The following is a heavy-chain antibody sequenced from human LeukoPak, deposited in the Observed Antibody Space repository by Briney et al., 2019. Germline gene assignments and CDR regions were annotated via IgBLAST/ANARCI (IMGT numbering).Heavy chain of an antibody. D-gene: IGHD6-19*01. CDR2: IRGNGATT. J-gene: IGHJ4*02. CDR3: ANAYHDSGCLIDY. CDR1: GITFSSYA. Sequence: GGSLRLSCAASGITFSSYAMTWVRQAPGKGLEWVAAIRGNGATTDYADSVKGRFTISRDNSKNTLYLQMNSLRAEDTAVYYCANAYHDSGCLIDYWGQGTLVTVSS. V-gene: IGHV3-23*01.